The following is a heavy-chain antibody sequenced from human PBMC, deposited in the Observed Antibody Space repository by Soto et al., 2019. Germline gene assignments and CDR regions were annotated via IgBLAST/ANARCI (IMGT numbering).Heavy chain of an antibody. CDR2: ISPSDSDI. Sequence: PGASLKISGEGSGYTVTSYWNGWVRQMPGEGLEGMGVISPSDSDIRYSPSFHGKVTISTDMSITTAYLQWSLLKAADAAIYYFVSSGTSSGLCSDYWGQGTLVTVSS. J-gene: IGHJ4*02. CDR1: GYTVTSYW. D-gene: IGHD2-15*01. V-gene: IGHV5-51*01. CDR3: VSSGTSSGLCSDY.